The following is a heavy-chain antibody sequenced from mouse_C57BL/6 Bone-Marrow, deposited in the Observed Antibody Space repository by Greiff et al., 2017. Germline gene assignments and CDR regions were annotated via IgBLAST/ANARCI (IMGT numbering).Heavy chain of an antibody. J-gene: IGHJ1*03. CDR2: IYPGSGST. CDR1: GYTFTSYW. D-gene: IGHD2-3*01. Sequence: VQLQQPGAELVKPGASVKMSCKASGYTFTSYWITWVKQRPGQGLEWIGDIYPGSGSTNYNEKFKSKATLTVDTSSSTAYMQLSSLTSEDSAVXDCARDGYYVPWYFDVWGTGTTVTVSS. V-gene: IGHV1-55*01. CDR3: ARDGYYVPWYFDV.